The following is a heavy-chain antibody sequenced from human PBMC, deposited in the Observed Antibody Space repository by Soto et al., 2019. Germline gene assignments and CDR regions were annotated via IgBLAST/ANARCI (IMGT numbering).Heavy chain of an antibody. CDR2: ISGSGGST. CDR3: AKVVLIVATIEWFDP. J-gene: IGHJ5*02. V-gene: IGHV3-23*01. D-gene: IGHD5-12*01. CDR1: GFTFSSYA. Sequence: GGSLRLSCAASGFTFSSYAMSWVRQAPGKGLEWVSAISGSGGSTYCADSVKGRFTISRDNSKNTLYLQMNSLRAEDTAVYYCAKVVLIVATIEWFDPWGQGTLVTVSS.